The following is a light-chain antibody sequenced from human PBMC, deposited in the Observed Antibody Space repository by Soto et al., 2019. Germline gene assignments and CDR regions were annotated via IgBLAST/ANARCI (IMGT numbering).Light chain of an antibody. CDR2: EVN. Sequence: QSVLTQPPSASGSPGQSVAISCTGTSSDVGGYNYVSWYQQHPGKAPKLMIYEVNKRPSGVPDRFSGSKSGNTASLTVSGLQAEDEADYYGSSYVDSRYVFGTGTKVTVL. V-gene: IGLV2-8*01. J-gene: IGLJ1*01. CDR1: SSDVGGYNY. CDR3: SSYVDSRYV.